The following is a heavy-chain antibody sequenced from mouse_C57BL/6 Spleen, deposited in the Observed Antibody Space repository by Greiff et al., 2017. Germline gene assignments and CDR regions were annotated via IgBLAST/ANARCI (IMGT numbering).Heavy chain of an antibody. Sequence: EVQLQQSGPELVKPGASVKISCKASGYTFTDYYMNWVKQSHGKSLEWIGDINPNNGGTSYNQKFKGKATLTVDKSSSTAYMERRSLTSEDSAVYYCAREAGRPFDYWGQGTTLTVSS. CDR2: INPNNGGT. J-gene: IGHJ2*01. V-gene: IGHV1-26*01. CDR1: GYTFTDYY. D-gene: IGHD1-1*01. CDR3: AREAGRPFDY.